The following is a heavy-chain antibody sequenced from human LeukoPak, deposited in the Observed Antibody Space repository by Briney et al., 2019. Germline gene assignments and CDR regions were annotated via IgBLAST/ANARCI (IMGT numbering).Heavy chain of an antibody. CDR1: GFTFTNYA. V-gene: IGHV3-30*04. CDR2: ISYDETNK. Sequence: GRSLRLSCAASGFTFTNYAMHWVRQAPGKGLEWVAVISYDETNKYYEDSVKGRFTISRDSSTNTLYLQMSSLRDEDTAVYYCAKNNDYGGSYWYFDLWGRGTLVTVSS. CDR3: AKNNDYGGSYWYFDL. D-gene: IGHD4-23*01. J-gene: IGHJ2*01.